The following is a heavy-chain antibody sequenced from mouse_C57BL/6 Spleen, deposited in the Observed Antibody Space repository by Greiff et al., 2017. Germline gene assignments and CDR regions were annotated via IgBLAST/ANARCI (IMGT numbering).Heavy chain of an antibody. V-gene: IGHV1-47*01. CDR1: GYTFTTHP. CDR2: FHPYNDHT. D-gene: IGHD1-1*01. J-gene: IGHJ1*03. CDR3: ARSSTYSRGWYFDV. Sequence: VQLQQSGAELVKPGASVKMSCKVSGYTFTTHPIEWMKQNHGKSLEWIGNFHPYNDHTKYNEKFKGKATLTADKSSSTVYMQLSRLTSDDSAVYYCARSSTYSRGWYFDVRGTGTTV.